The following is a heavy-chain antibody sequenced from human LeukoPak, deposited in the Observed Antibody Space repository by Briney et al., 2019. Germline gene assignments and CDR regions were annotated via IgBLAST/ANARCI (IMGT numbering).Heavy chain of an antibody. D-gene: IGHD6-19*01. CDR3: ARDSAEAFSSGWYGWVDY. CDR2: IYTSGST. Sequence: SETLSLTCTVSGGSISSGSYYWSWIRQPAGKGLEWIGRIYTSGSTNYNPSLKSRVTISVDTSKNQFSLKLSSVTAADTAVYYCARDSAEAFSSGWYGWVDYWGQGTLVTVSS. V-gene: IGHV4-61*02. J-gene: IGHJ4*02. CDR1: GGSISSGSYY.